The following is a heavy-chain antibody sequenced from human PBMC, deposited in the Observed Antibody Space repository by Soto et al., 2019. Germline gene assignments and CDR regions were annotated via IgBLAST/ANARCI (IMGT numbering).Heavy chain of an antibody. J-gene: IGHJ4*02. CDR3: ARVVSGCTVTNMPCYLDY. CDR2: ISVCNGNT. CDR1: GYTFTSYG. V-gene: IGHV1-18*01. D-gene: IGHD4-17*01. Sequence: QVQLVQSGAEVKKPGASVKVSCKASGYTFTSYGISWVRQAPGQGLERMGWISVCNGNTNYAQKLQGRVTMTTDTSTSTAYMELRSLRSDDTAVYYYARVVSGCTVTNMPCYLDYWGQGTLVTVSS.